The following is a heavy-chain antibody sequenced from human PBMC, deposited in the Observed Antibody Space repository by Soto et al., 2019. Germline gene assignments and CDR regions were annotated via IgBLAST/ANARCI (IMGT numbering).Heavy chain of an antibody. CDR1: GFTVSSNY. D-gene: IGHD3-22*01. V-gene: IGHV3-53*04. CDR2: IYSDGST. CDR3: ARDPYYDSSGYLASNGMDV. Sequence: PGGSVRLSCAASGFTVSSNYMSWVRQAPGKGLEWVSVIYSDGSTYYADSVKGRFTISRHNSKNTLYLQMNSLRAEDTAVYYCARDPYYDSSGYLASNGMDVWGQGTTVTVSS. J-gene: IGHJ6*02.